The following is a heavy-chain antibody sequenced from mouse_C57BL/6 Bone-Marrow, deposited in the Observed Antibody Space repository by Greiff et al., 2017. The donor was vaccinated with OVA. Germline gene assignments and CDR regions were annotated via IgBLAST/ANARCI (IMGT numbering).Heavy chain of an antibody. CDR2: IDPENGDT. CDR3: TSPGTGDY. J-gene: IGHJ2*01. V-gene: IGHV14-4*01. CDR1: GFNIKDDY. D-gene: IGHD3-3*01. Sequence: EVQVVESGAELVRPGASVKLSCTASGFNIKDDYMHWVKQRPEQGLEWIGWIDPENGDTEYASKFQGKATITADTSSNTAYLQLSSLTSEDTAVYYCTSPGTGDYWGQGTTLTVSS.